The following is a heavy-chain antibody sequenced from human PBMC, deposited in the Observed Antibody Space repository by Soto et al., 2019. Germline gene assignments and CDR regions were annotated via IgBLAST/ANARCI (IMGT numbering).Heavy chain of an antibody. CDR3: ARAKAVGATSYFDS. J-gene: IGHJ4*02. CDR1: GFTFSSYG. V-gene: IGHV3-33*01. Sequence: GSLRLSCAASGFTFSSYGMHWVRQAPGKGLEWVAVIWYDGSNKYYADSVKGRFTISRDNSKNTLYLQMNSLRAEDTAVYYCARAKAVGATSYFDSWGQGTLVTVSS. CDR2: IWYDGSNK. D-gene: IGHD1-26*01.